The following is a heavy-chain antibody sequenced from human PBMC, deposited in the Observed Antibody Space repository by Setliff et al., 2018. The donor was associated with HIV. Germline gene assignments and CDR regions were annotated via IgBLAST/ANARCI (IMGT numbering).Heavy chain of an antibody. J-gene: IGHJ5*02. Sequence: SETLSPTCAVAGYSISSGYYGGWIRQPPGKGLEWIGSIYHSGSTYYNPSLKRRVTISVDTSKNQFSLKLSSVTAADTAVYYCATYADRESNRFDPWGQGILVTV. CDR2: IYHSGST. V-gene: IGHV4-38-2*01. CDR1: GYSISSGYY. D-gene: IGHD3-10*01. CDR3: ATYADRESNRFDP.